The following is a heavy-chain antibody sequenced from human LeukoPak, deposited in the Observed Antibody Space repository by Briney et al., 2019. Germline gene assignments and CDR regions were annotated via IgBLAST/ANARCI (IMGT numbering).Heavy chain of an antibody. V-gene: IGHV1-2*02. CDR2: INPNSGGT. CDR3: ARRRDLYSGSYYPFDY. CDR1: GYTFTGYY. J-gene: IGHJ4*02. Sequence: ASVKVSCKASGYTFTGYYMHWVRQAPGQGLEWMGWINPNSGGTNYAQKSQGRVTMTRDTSISTAYLQWSSLKASDTAMYYCARRRDLYSGSYYPFDYWGQGTLVTVSS. D-gene: IGHD1-26*01.